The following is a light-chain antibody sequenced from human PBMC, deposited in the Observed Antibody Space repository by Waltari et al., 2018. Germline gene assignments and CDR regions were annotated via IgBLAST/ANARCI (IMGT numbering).Light chain of an antibody. CDR1: QSIGRY. Sequence: IVLTQSPDTLALSTGERATLSCRASQSIGRYLVGYQQKPGQAPRLLIYGSATRACGIPDRFSGSGSGTDFTLTISRLEPEDFAVYHCQKHDRLPATFGQGTKVEIK. V-gene: IGKV3-20*01. J-gene: IGKJ1*01. CDR3: QKHDRLPAT. CDR2: GSA.